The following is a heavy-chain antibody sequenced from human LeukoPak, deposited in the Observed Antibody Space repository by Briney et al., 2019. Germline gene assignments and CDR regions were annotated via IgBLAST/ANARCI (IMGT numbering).Heavy chain of an antibody. CDR1: GGISSYS. D-gene: IGHD3-9*01. CDR2: IHYSGST. V-gene: IGHV4-39*01. CDR3: ARLPTGFPNWFDT. J-gene: IGHJ5*02. Sequence: PSETLSLTCTVSGGISSYSWAWIRQPPGKGLEWIAAIHYSGSTYYNPSLMSRVTTSVDTSKNQFSLKLSSLTDTDTAVYYCARLPTGFPNWFDTWGQGALVTVSS.